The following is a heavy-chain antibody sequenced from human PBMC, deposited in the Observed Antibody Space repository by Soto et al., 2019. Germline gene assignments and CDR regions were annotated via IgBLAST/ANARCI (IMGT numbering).Heavy chain of an antibody. D-gene: IGHD3-16*01. J-gene: IGHJ6*04. CDR1: GGSISSGDSY. CDR2: IYYRGSP. Sequence: PSETLSLTCTVSGGSISSGDSYWSWIRQSPGKGLERIGYIYYRGSPFYNPSLESRVTISVDTSKNQFSLKLNSVTAADTTVYYCAREGAASYSYYYGTDVWGXGTTVTVSS. V-gene: IGHV4-30-4*01. CDR3: AREGAASYSYYYGTDV.